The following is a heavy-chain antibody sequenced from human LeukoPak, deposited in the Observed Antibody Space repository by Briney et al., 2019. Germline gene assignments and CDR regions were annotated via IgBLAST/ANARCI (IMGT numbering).Heavy chain of an antibody. CDR1: GITFSSYA. D-gene: IGHD3-22*01. J-gene: IGHJ6*02. CDR3: AKGRGFYDSSGYYYAYYYGMDV. Sequence: GGPLRLSCAASGITFSSYALSWVRLAPGKGLGWVSGISTSGDSTNYADSVKGRFTISRDNSKNTLYLHMNSLRAEDTAVYYCAKGRGFYDSSGYYYAYYYGMDVWGQGTTVTVSS. V-gene: IGHV3-23*01. CDR2: ISTSGDST.